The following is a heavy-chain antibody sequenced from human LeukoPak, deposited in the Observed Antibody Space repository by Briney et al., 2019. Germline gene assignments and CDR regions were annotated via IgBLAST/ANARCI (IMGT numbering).Heavy chain of an antibody. CDR1: GVTFDDYA. J-gene: IGHJ4*02. V-gene: IGHV3-9*01. D-gene: IGHD1-1*01. CDR3: AKPPGPSSGPYSAY. Sequence: GGSLRLSCAASGVTFDDYAMHWVRQAPGEGLEWGSGISWNRGSIGSADSVKGRFTISRDSAKNSRSLQMDSRRAEDTALYYWAKPPGPSSGPYSAYSGQGTLAT. CDR2: ISWNRGSI.